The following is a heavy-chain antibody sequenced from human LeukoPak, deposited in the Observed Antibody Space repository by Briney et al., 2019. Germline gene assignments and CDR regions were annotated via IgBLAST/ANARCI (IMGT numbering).Heavy chain of an antibody. V-gene: IGHV4-59*01. CDR1: GGSISSYY. CDR3: ARDRIAAAGTNFDL. CDR2: IYYSGST. D-gene: IGHD6-13*01. Sequence: SETLSLTCTVSGGSISSYYWSWIRQPPGKGLEWIGYIYYSGSTNYNPSLKSRVTISVDTSKNQFSLKLSSVTAADTAVYYCARDRIAAAGTNFDLWGRGTLVTVSS. J-gene: IGHJ2*01.